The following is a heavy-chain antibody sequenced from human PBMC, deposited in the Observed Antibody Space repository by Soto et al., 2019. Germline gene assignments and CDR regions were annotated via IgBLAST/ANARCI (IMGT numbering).Heavy chain of an antibody. J-gene: IGHJ4*02. D-gene: IGHD3-9*01. CDR1: GGSISSGDYY. V-gene: IGHV4-30-4*01. CDR3: ARIHYDILTGYSYDY. CDR2: IYYSGST. Sequence: LSLTCTVSGGSISSGDYYWSWIRQPPGKGLEWIGYIYYSGSTYYNPSLKSRVTISVDTSKNQFSLKLSSVTAADTAVYYCARIHYDILTGYSYDYWGQGTLVTVSS.